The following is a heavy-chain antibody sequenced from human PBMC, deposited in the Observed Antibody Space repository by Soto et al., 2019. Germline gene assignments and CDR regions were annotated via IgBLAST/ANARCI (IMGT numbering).Heavy chain of an antibody. CDR3: ARRARVNRAEDY. J-gene: IGHJ4*02. Sequence: QLHLQESGPGLLKPSETLSLTCSVSGGSINTLSYYWAWIREPPGQGLEWIASMYYDGTAYYNVSLNSRVTSSADKSKNQFSLTLTAVTAADTAVYYCARRARVNRAEDYWGQGTLVTVSS. V-gene: IGHV4-39*01. CDR1: GGSINTLSYY. CDR2: MYYDGTA. D-gene: IGHD3-16*02.